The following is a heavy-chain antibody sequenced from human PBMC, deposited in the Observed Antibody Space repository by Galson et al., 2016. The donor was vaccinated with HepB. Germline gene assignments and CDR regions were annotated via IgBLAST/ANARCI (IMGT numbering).Heavy chain of an antibody. J-gene: IGHJ3*02. Sequence: SLRLSCAASGFTFGDYAMSWFCQAPGKGLEWVGFIRSKAYGGTTEYAASVKGRFTISRDDSKSIAYLQMNSLKTEDTAVYYCTKDRGDLRYGGGDAFDIWGQGTMGNLSS. CDR2: IRSKAYGGTT. CDR3: TKDRGDLRYGGGDAFDI. CDR1: GFTFGDYA. V-gene: IGHV3-49*03. D-gene: IGHD3-9*01.